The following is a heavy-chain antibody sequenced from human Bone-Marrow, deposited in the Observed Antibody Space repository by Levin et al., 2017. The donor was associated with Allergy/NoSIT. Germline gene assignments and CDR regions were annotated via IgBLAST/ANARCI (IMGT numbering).Heavy chain of an antibody. V-gene: IGHV3-9*01. Sequence: GGSLRLSCAASGFNFGDHAMHWVRQGPGKGLQWVSGISWNGAIIGYADSLKGRFTISRDNAKNSLYLEIYSLRPEDTAFYYCGKDVSHYDTSGYIDYWGQGTLVTASS. D-gene: IGHD3-22*01. CDR2: ISWNGAII. J-gene: IGHJ4*02. CDR1: GFNFGDHA. CDR3: GKDVSHYDTSGYIDY.